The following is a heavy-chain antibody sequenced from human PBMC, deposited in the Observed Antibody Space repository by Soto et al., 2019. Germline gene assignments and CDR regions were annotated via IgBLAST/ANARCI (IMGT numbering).Heavy chain of an antibody. D-gene: IGHD6-13*01. CDR1: GYTLTELS. CDR3: AAAAAGTVGDFDY. J-gene: IGHJ4*02. CDR2: FDPEDGET. Sequence: ASVKVSCKVSGYTLTELSMHWVRQAPGKGLEWMGGFDPEDGETIYAQKFQGRVTMTEDTSTDTAYMELSGLRSEDTAVYYCAAAAAGTVGDFDYWGQGTLVTVSS. V-gene: IGHV1-24*01.